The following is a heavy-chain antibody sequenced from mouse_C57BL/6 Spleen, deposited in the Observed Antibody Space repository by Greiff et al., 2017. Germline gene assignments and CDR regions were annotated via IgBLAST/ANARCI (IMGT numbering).Heavy chain of an antibody. CDR2: ISGGGGNT. CDR1: GFTFSSYT. CDR3: ARQEGYYYGSSYYYFDY. V-gene: IGHV5-9*01. Sequence: EVQLVESGGGLVKPGGSLKLSCAASGFTFSSYTMSWVRQTPEKRLVWVATISGGGGNTYYPDSVKGRFTISRDNAKNTLYLQMSSLRSEDTALYYCARQEGYYYGSSYYYFDYWGQGTTLTVSS. D-gene: IGHD1-1*01. J-gene: IGHJ2*01.